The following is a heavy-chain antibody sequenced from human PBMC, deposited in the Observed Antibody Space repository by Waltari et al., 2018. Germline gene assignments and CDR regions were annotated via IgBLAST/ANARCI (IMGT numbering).Heavy chain of an antibody. CDR1: GGSISSGGYS. J-gene: IGHJ1*01. Sequence: QVQLQESGPGLVKPSQTLSLTCTVSGGSISSGGYSWSWIRQHPGKGLEWIGYIYYSGSTYYNPSLKSRVTISVDTSKNQFSLKLSSVTAADTAVYYCARGGYDSSGYKGIQHWGQGTLVTVSS. D-gene: IGHD3-22*01. CDR3: ARGGYDSSGYKGIQH. CDR2: IYYSGST. V-gene: IGHV4-31*03.